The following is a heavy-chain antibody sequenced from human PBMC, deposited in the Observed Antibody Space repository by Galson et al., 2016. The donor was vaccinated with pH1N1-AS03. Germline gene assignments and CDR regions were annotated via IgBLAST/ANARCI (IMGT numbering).Heavy chain of an antibody. J-gene: IGHJ5*02. CDR2: ISPYNGNT. V-gene: IGHV1-18*04. CDR1: GYTFPNFG. Sequence: SVKVSCKASGYTFPNFGMSWVRQAPGRGLEWMGWISPYNGNTQYAQRLEGRVTITTDTSTNTAYLELRSLTYDDTAVYYCARAAPFDPWGHGTLVIVSS. CDR3: ARAAPFDP. D-gene: IGHD2-15*01.